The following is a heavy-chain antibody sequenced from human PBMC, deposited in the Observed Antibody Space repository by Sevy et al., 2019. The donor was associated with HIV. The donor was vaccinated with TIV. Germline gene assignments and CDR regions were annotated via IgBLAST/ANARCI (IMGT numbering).Heavy chain of an antibody. J-gene: IGHJ5*02. D-gene: IGHD3-22*01. CDR2: ISRTPATT. CDR3: AREAYYYDSPEANWFDP. CDR1: GFTFSTYA. V-gene: IGHV3-48*02. Sequence: GGSLRLSCKTSGFTFSTYAMHWVRQAPGKGLEWVASISRTPATTYYADSVRDRFTISRDNAKNSLYLEMNSLRDEDTAVYYCAREAYYYDSPEANWFDPWGQGTLVTVSS.